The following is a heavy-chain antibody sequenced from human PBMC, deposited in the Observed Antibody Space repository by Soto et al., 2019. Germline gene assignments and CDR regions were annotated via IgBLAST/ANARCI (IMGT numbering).Heavy chain of an antibody. CDR3: ARDTETLGPRANDAIDI. CDR2: INAGSGNT. V-gene: IGHV1-3*01. J-gene: IGHJ3*02. Sequence: QAQLVQSGAEMKKPGASVKVSCKATGYTFSAYTMNWVRQAPGQSLEWMGWINAGSGNTKYSQNLQGRVSISVDTSASTVYMELNGLTSGDTAVYYCARDTETLGPRANDAIDIWGQGTMGTVSP. D-gene: IGHD3-3*02. CDR1: GYTFSAYT.